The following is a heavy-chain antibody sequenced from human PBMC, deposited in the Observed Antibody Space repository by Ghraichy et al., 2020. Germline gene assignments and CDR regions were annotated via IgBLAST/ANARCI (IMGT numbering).Heavy chain of an antibody. Sequence: GESLNISCAASGFTFSSYAMSWVRQAPGKGLEWVSAISGSGGSTYYADSVKGRFTISRDNSKNTLYLQMNSLRAEDTAVYYCAKDHWDYGSGNFDYWGQGTLVTVSS. CDR2: ISGSGGST. V-gene: IGHV3-23*01. D-gene: IGHD3-10*01. CDR1: GFTFSSYA. J-gene: IGHJ4*02. CDR3: AKDHWDYGSGNFDY.